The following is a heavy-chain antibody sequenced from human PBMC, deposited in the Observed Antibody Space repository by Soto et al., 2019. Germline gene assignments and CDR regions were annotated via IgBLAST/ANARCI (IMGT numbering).Heavy chain of an antibody. CDR2: IIPLFGAA. D-gene: IGHD3-22*01. Sequence: SVKVSCKASGGTFSTYAIDWVRQAPGQGLEWMGGIIPLFGAAKYAQNFQGRITITADESTNTAYMELRSLRSQDTAVYYCARGVHYDSSGYYYFYWGQGTLVTVSS. CDR1: GGTFSTYA. CDR3: ARGVHYDSSGYYYFY. V-gene: IGHV1-69*13. J-gene: IGHJ4*02.